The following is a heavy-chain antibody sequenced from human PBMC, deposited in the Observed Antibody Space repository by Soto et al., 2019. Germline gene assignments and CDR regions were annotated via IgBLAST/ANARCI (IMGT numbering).Heavy chain of an antibody. CDR1: GFSLSTSGVG. Sequence: SGPTLVNPTQPLTLTCTFSGFSLSTSGVGVGWIRQPPGKALEWLALIYWNDDKRYSPSLKSRLTITKDTSKNQVVLTMTNMDPVDTATYYCAHLLVAGMEIEYFQHWGQGTLVTVSS. J-gene: IGHJ1*01. CDR3: AHLLVAGMEIEYFQH. V-gene: IGHV2-5*01. CDR2: IYWNDDK. D-gene: IGHD6-19*01.